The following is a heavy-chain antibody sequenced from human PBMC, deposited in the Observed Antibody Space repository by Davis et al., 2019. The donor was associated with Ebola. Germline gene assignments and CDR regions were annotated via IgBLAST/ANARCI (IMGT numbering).Heavy chain of an antibody. Sequence: PGGSLRLSCAASGFTFSSYWMSWVRQAPGKGLEWVANIKQDGSEKYYVDSVKGRFTISRDNAKNSLYLQMNSLRAEDTAVYYCAREGGRYYDSSGYVFDIWGQGTMVKVSS. J-gene: IGHJ3*02. V-gene: IGHV3-7*03. D-gene: IGHD3-22*01. CDR2: IKQDGSEK. CDR3: AREGGRYYDSSGYVFDI. CDR1: GFTFSSYW.